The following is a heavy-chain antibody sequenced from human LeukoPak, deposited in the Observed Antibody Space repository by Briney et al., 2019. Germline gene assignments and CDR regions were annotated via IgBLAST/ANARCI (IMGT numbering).Heavy chain of an antibody. CDR3: ARDPGAYIDY. CDR1: GFTFSDYY. V-gene: IGHV3-11*01. J-gene: IGHJ4*02. D-gene: IGHD7-27*01. Sequence: PGGSLRLSCAASGFTFSDYYMSWIRQAPGKGPEWLSYISSSSDNIHYADSVKGRFTISRDNAKNSLYLQMNSLRAEDTAVYYCARDPGAYIDYWGQGALVTVSS. CDR2: ISSSSDNI.